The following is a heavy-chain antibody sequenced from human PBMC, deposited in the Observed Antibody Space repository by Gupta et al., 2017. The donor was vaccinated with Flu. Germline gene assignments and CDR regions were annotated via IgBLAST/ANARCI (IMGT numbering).Heavy chain of an antibody. Sequence: WIRQPPGKGLEWIGEINHSGSTNYNPSLKSRVTISVDTSKNQFSLKLSSVTAADTAVYYCARGGGYGGNGAYWGQGTLVTVSS. J-gene: IGHJ4*02. CDR2: INHSGST. CDR3: ARGGGYGGNGAY. D-gene: IGHD4-17*01. V-gene: IGHV4-34*01.